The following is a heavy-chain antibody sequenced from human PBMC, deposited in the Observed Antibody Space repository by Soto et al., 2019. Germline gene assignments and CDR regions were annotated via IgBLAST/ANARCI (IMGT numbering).Heavy chain of an antibody. CDR2: IYSGSST. D-gene: IGHD6-13*01. Sequence: EVQLVESGGGLVQPGGSLRLSCAASGFTVSSNYMSWVRQAPGKGLEWVSVIYSGSSTYYADSVKGRFTISRDNSKNTLYLQMNSLRAEDTAVYYCARDRGRSSRGEYYFDYWGQGTLVTVSS. CDR3: ARDRGRSSRGEYYFDY. CDR1: GFTVSSNY. J-gene: IGHJ4*02. V-gene: IGHV3-66*01.